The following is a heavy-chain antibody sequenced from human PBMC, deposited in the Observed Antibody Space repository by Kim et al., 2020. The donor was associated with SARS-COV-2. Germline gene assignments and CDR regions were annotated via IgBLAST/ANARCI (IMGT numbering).Heavy chain of an antibody. CDR3: ARDRDGYGYYFDQ. Sequence: SETLSLTCNVSGDSISSGGYYRSWIRQHPGKGLEWIGYIYNSGTTYYNPSLKSRLTISIDTSKNQFSLDLASLTAADTAVYYCARDRDGYGYYFDQWGQG. D-gene: IGHD5-18*01. J-gene: IGHJ4*02. CDR1: GDSISSGGYY. V-gene: IGHV4-31*03. CDR2: IYNSGTT.